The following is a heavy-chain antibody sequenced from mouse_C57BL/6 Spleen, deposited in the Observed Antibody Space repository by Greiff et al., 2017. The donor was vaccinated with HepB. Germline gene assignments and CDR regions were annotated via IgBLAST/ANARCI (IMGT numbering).Heavy chain of an antibody. CDR1: GYSITSGYY. J-gene: IGHJ1*03. D-gene: IGHD2-5*01. V-gene: IGHV3-6*01. CDR3: ARAYYSNYDWYFDV. Sequence: EVKLQESGPGLVKPSQSLSLTCSVTGYSITSGYYWNWIRQFPGNKLEWMGYISYDGSNNYNPSLKNRIPITRDTSKNQFFLKFNSVTTEDTATYYCARAYYSNYDWYFDVWGTGTTVTVSS. CDR2: ISYDGSN.